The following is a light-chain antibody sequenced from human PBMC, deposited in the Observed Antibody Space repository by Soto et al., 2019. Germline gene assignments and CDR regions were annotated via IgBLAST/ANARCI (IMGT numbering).Light chain of an antibody. CDR1: QSVSSN. Sequence: EIVMTQSPATLSVSPGERATLSCRASQSVSSNLAWYQQKPGQAPRLLIYGASSRATGIPHRFSGSGSGTDFTLTISRLEPEDFAVYCCKQYGTSPLTVGGGTKVDIK. V-gene: IGKV3-20*01. CDR2: GAS. J-gene: IGKJ4*01. CDR3: KQYGTSPLT.